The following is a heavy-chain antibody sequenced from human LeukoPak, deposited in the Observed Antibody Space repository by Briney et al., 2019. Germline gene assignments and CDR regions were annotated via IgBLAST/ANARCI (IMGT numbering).Heavy chain of an antibody. Sequence: PSETLSLTCTVSGGSISSYYWSWIRQPPGKGLEWIGYIYYSGSTNYNPSLKSRVTISVDTSKNQFSLKLSSVTAADTAVYYCARERQRLPYDYWGQGTLVTVSS. CDR3: ARERQRLPYDY. V-gene: IGHV4-59*12. J-gene: IGHJ4*02. CDR2: IYYSGST. CDR1: GGSISSYY. D-gene: IGHD2-15*01.